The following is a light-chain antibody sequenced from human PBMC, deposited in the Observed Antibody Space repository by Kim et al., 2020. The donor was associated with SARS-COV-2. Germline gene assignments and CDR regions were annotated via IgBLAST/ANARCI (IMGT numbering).Light chain of an antibody. CDR2: DVS. CDR3: SSYTSSSRWV. CDR1: SSDGGGYNY. V-gene: IGLV2-14*03. Sequence: GQSITISCTGTSSDGGGYNYVSWYQQHPGKAPKLMIYDVSNRPSGVSNRFSGSKSGNTASLTISGLQAEDEADYYCSSYTSSSRWVFGGGTQLTVL. J-gene: IGLJ3*02.